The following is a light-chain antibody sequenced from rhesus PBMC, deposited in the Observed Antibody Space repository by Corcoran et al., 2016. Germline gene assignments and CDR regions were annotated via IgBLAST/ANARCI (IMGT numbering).Light chain of an antibody. CDR1: QDISNN. CDR3: QQGYGAPFT. J-gene: IGKJ3*01. V-gene: IGKV1S15*01. Sequence: DIQMTQSPSSLSASVGDSVTITCRANQDISNNLAWYQQKPGKVPNLLIYYASTWQTGVPSRFSGSGSGTNCTLTISSLQPEDVATYFCQQGYGAPFTFGPGTKLDIK. CDR2: YAS.